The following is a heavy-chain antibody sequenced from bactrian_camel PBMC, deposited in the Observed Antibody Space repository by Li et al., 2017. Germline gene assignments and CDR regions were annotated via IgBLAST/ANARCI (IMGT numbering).Heavy chain of an antibody. D-gene: IGHD4*01. CDR2: IAGDGRT. V-gene: IGHV3S53*01. CDR3: AADYLGLTTIPTMLEEGAYSH. Sequence: HVQLVESGGGSVQAGGSLRLSCAISGYTLPMNMGWFRRLPGQEREGVAAIAGDGRTNYADSVKGRFTISEDRAKNTLYLDMNNLKAEDTAMYYCAADYLGLTTIPTMLEEGAYSHWGQGTQVTVS. J-gene: IGHJ4*01. CDR1: GYTLPMN.